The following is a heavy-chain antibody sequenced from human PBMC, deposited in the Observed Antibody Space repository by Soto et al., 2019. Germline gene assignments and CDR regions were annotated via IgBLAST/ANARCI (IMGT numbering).Heavy chain of an antibody. V-gene: IGHV3-23*01. D-gene: IGHD3-10*01. J-gene: IGHJ6*02. Sequence: EVQLLESGGGLVQPGGSLRLSCVASGYSFNTYAMSWVRQAPGKGLEWVSGITGSGSTTYYADSVKGRFTISRDNSRSTIYLQMNSLRGEYTATYKCARRGIPSRYYYDIDVWGQGTPVTVSS. CDR3: ARRGIPSRYYYDIDV. CDR1: GYSFNTYA. CDR2: ITGSGSTT.